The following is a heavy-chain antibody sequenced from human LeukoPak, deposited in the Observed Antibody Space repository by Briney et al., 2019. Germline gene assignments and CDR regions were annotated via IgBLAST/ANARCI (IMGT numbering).Heavy chain of an antibody. Sequence: GGSLRLSCATSGFTFSGSAMHWVRQASGEGLEWIGRIRNKGNSYATVYAASVKGRFIISRDDSKNTAHLQMNSLKTEDTAMYYCTRHAAGGDTGGYPSDYWGQGTLVTVSS. J-gene: IGHJ4*02. CDR1: GFTFSGSA. D-gene: IGHD2-8*02. CDR2: IRNKGNSYAT. CDR3: TRHAAGGDTGGYPSDY. V-gene: IGHV3-73*01.